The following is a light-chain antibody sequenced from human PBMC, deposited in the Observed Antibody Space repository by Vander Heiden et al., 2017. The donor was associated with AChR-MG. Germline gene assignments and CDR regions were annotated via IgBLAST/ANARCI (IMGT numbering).Light chain of an antibody. V-gene: IGKV1-5*03. CDR2: KTS. CDR3: QHGRT. CDR1: QRISSW. Sequence: DIQMTQSPSTLSAYVGDRVTITCRASQRISSWLAWYQPKPGKAPNLLIYKTSALESGVPSRFSGSGSGTEFTLTISSLQPDDFATYYCQHGRTFGQGTKVDIK. J-gene: IGKJ1*01.